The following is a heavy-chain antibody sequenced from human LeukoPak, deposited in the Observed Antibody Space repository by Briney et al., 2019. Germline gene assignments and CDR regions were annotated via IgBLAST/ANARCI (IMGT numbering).Heavy chain of an antibody. D-gene: IGHD2-2*01. V-gene: IGHV4-39*01. CDR3: VRRAHVDMPV. CDR2: FYYDGST. CDR1: GGSFSSSSYY. J-gene: IGHJ3*01. Sequence: SETLSLTCTVSGGSFSSSSYYWAWIRRPPGKGLEWIGSFYYDGSTYYNPSLKSRVTVSVDTSKNQFSLRLTSVSAVDTAFYYCVRRAHVDMPVWGQGTLVTVSS.